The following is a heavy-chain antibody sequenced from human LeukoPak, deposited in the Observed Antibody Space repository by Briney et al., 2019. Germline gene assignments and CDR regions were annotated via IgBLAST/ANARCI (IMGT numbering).Heavy chain of an antibody. CDR1: GFTFSSYS. D-gene: IGHD4-17*01. CDR3: AREDTVTTDY. CDR2: ISSSSSTI. J-gene: IGHJ4*02. V-gene: IGHV3-48*04. Sequence: PGGSLRLSCAASGFTFSSYSMNWVRQAPGKGLEWVSYISSSSSTIYYADSVKGRFTISRDNAKNSLYLQMNSLRAEDTAVYYCAREDTVTTDYWGQGTLVTVSS.